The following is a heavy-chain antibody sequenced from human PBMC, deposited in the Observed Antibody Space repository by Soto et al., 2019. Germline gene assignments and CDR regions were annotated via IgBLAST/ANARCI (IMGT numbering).Heavy chain of an antibody. J-gene: IGHJ5*02. D-gene: IGHD6-13*01. V-gene: IGHV1-69*12. CDR2: IISIFGTA. Sequence: QVQLVQSGAEVKKPGSSVKVSCKASGGTFSSYAISWVRQAPGQGLEWMGGIISIFGTANYAQKFQGRVTIIADESTSTAYMELSSLRSEDTAVYYCARDSVAAAAGHNWFDPWGQGTLVTVSS. CDR3: ARDSVAAAAGHNWFDP. CDR1: GGTFSSYA.